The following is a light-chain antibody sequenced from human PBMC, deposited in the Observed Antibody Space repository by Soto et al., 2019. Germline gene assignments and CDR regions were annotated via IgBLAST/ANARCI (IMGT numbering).Light chain of an antibody. Sequence: QLVLTQSPSASASLGASVKLTCTLSSGHSSYAIAWHQQQPEKGPRYLMKLNSDGSHSKGDGIPDRFSGSSSGAERYLTISSLQSEDEADYYCQTWGTGMPWLFGGGTKLTVL. CDR3: QTWGTGMPWL. V-gene: IGLV4-69*01. CDR1: SGHSSYA. CDR2: LNSDGSH. J-gene: IGLJ3*02.